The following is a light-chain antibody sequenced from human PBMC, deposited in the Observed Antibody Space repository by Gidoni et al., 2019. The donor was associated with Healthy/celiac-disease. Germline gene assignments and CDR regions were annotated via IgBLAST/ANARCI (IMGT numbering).Light chain of an antibody. CDR3: QSYDSSRGPFWV. CDR2: GNS. V-gene: IGLV1-40*01. CDR1: SSNIGAGYD. Sequence: QSVLTQPPSVSGAPGQRVTIPCTGSSSNIGAGYDVHWYQQLPGTAPKLLIYGNSNRPSGVPDRFSGSKSGTSASLAITGLQAEDEADYYCQSYDSSRGPFWVFGGGTKLTVL. J-gene: IGLJ3*02.